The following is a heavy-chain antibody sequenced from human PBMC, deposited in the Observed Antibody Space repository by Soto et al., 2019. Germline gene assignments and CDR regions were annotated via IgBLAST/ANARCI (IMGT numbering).Heavy chain of an antibody. CDR2: IYYSGST. J-gene: IGHJ3*02. CDR1: GGSISSYY. Sequence: SETLSLTCTVSGGSISSYYWSWIRQPPGKGLEWIGYIYYSGSTNYNPSLKSRVTISVDTSKNQFSLKLSSVTAADTAVYYCARDLDYGGNSEASDIWGQGTMVTVS. D-gene: IGHD4-17*01. CDR3: ARDLDYGGNSEASDI. V-gene: IGHV4-59*01.